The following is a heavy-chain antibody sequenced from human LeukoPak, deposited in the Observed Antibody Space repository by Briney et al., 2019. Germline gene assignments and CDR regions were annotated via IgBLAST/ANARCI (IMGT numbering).Heavy chain of an antibody. D-gene: IGHD6-13*01. J-gene: IGHJ4*02. CDR1: GFTFSSYC. V-gene: IGHV3-33*01. CDR3: ARDAISSWYFYCPGY. Sequence: PGGSLRLSCAASGFTFSSYCMPWVRQAPGKGLGWVAVIWYDGSKKYYADSVKGRFTISRDNSKNTMYLQMNSLRAEYTSVYYCARDAISSWYFYCPGYWGQGTLVTVSS. CDR2: IWYDGSKK.